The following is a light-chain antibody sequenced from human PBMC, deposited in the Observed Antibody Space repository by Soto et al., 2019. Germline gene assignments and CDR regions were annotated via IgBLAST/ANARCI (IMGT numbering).Light chain of an antibody. CDR3: QQYGSSQWT. CDR2: DAS. V-gene: IGKV3-11*01. J-gene: IGKJ1*01. CDR1: QSVSGY. Sequence: EIVLTQSPATLSLSPGERATLSCRASQSVSGYLAWFQQKPGQAPSLLIYDASNRATGIPARFSGSGSGTDFTLTISSLEPEDFAVYYCQQYGSSQWTFGQGTKVDIK.